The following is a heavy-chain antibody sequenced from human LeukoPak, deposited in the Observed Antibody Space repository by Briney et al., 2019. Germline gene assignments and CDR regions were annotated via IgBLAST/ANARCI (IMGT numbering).Heavy chain of an antibody. CDR3: AREGRGYSGYDYGCYYYGMDV. J-gene: IGHJ6*02. D-gene: IGHD5-12*01. CDR1: GYTFTCCS. Sequence: ASVKVSCKASGYTFTCCSLHWLQQAPGQGLERMRWITLYNGNTKHAKKFQGRVTITRDMSPRTAYIELSSLRSEDSAVYYWAREGRGYSGYDYGCYYYGMDVWGQGTTATVSS. V-gene: IGHV1-68*01. CDR2: ITLYNGNT.